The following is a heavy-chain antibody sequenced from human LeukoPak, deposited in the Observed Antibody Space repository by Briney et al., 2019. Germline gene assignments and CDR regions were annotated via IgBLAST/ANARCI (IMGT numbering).Heavy chain of an antibody. CDR1: GHTLTGYY. Sequence: GASVKFSCKASGHTLTGYYIHWVRQAPGQGLEWMGWINPKSGGTNYAQQFQGRDTMTRDTSISTAYMKLSRLRSDDTAVYYCARDGVGAGKTFDYWGQGTQVTVSS. D-gene: IGHD3-16*01. V-gene: IGHV1-2*02. J-gene: IGHJ4*01. CDR3: ARDGVGAGKTFDY. CDR2: INPKSGGT.